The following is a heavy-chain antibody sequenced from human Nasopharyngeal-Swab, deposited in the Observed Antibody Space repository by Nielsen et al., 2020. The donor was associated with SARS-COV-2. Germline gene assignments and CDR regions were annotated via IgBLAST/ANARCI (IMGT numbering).Heavy chain of an antibody. J-gene: IGHJ4*02. D-gene: IGHD5-18*01. CDR2: IYYSGST. Sequence: ESLKISCTVSGGPISSYYWSWIRQPPGKGLEWIGNIYYSGSTNYNPSLKSRVTISADTSKKQFSLNLSSVTAADTAVYYCARDGPYVGYAFDDWGQGTLVTVSS. V-gene: IGHV4-59*01. CDR3: ARDGPYVGYAFDD. CDR1: GGPISSYY.